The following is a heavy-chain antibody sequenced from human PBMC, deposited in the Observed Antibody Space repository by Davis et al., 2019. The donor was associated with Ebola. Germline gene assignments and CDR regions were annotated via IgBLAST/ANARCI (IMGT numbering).Heavy chain of an antibody. Sequence: AASVKVSCKASGYTFTSYDINWARQATGQGLDWMGWMNPNSGNTGYAQKFQGRVTMTRNTSISTAYMELSSLRSEDTAVYYCARTVGDIYYYGMDVWGQGTTVTVSS. CDR2: MNPNSGNT. CDR3: ARTVGDIYYYGMDV. D-gene: IGHD3-16*01. J-gene: IGHJ6*02. V-gene: IGHV1-8*01. CDR1: GYTFTSYD.